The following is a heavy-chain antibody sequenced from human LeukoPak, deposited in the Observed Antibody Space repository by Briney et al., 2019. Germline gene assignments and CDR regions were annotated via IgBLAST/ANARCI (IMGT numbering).Heavy chain of an antibody. Sequence: SETLSLTCAVYGGSFSVYYWSWIRQPPGKGLEWIGEINHSGSTNYNPSLKSRVTISVDTFKNQFSLKLCSVTAADTAVYYCARAPGGFGDWGNGTLVTV. CDR3: ARAPGGFGD. CDR1: GGSFSVYY. J-gene: IGHJ4*03. D-gene: IGHD4-23*01. CDR2: INHSGST. V-gene: IGHV4-34*01.